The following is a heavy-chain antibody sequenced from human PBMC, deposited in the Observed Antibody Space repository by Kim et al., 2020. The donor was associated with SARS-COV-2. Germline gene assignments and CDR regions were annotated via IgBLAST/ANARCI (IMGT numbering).Heavy chain of an antibody. J-gene: IGHJ4*02. D-gene: IGHD3-10*01. Sequence: GGSLRLSCAASGFTFSSYDMHWVRQAPGKGLEWVAVIWYDGSNEYYADSVKGRFTISKDNSKNTLYLQMHSLLAEDTAVYFCSRDRILYFGEYYFDYWGRGTVVTVFS. CDR1: GFTFSSYD. CDR3: SRDRILYFGEYYFDY. CDR2: IWYDGSNE. V-gene: IGHV3-33*08.